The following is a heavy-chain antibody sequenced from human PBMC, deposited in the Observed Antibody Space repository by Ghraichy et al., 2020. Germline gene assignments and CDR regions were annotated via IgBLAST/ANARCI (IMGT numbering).Heavy chain of an antibody. CDR2: IYWDDDK. CDR3: AHILRGDLRDTNDFWSGYHPVFDY. CDR1: GFSLSTSGVG. D-gene: IGHD3-3*01. V-gene: IGHV2-5*02. Sequence: SGPTLVKPTQTLTLTCTFSGFSLSTSGVGVGWIRQPPGKALEWLALIYWDDDKRYSPSLKSRLTITKDTSKNQVVLTMTNMDPVDTATYYCAHILRGDLRDTNDFWSGYHPVFDYWGQGTLVTVSS. J-gene: IGHJ4*02.